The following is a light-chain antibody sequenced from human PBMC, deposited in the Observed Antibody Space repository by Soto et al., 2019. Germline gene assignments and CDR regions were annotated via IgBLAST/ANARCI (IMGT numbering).Light chain of an antibody. Sequence: EILLTQSPDSLSLSPGDRATLSCRASQSFSSTFFAWYQQKPGQAPRLLIYGASSRATGIPDRFSGSGSGTGCTLTISRLEPADSAVYYRQPYASSVTFGQGTKVEIK. J-gene: IGKJ1*01. V-gene: IGKV3-20*01. CDR1: QSFSSTF. CDR2: GAS. CDR3: QPYASSVT.